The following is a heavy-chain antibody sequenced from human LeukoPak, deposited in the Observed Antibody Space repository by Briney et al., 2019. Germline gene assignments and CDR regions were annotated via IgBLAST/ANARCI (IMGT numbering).Heavy chain of an antibody. CDR2: IIPIFGTA. CDR1: GGTFSSYA. J-gene: IGHJ6*03. Sequence: GASVKVSCKASGGTFSSYAIGWVRQAPGQGLEWMGGIIPIFGTANYAQKFQGRVTITTDESTSTAYMELSSLRSEDTAVYYCARDKSAGRDGYNYYYMDVWGKGTTVTVSS. V-gene: IGHV1-69*05. CDR3: ARDKSAGRDGYNYYYMDV. D-gene: IGHD5-24*01.